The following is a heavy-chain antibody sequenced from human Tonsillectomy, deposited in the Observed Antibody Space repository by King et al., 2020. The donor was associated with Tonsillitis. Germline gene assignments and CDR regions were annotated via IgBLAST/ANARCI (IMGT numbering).Heavy chain of an antibody. Sequence: VQLQQWGAGLLKPSETLSLTCAVYGGSFSGYYWSWIRQPPGKGLEWIGKINHSGSTSYNPSLTSRVTVSVDTSKNQFSLRLSSVTAADTAVYYCAGGYSYGYHYYFDYWGQGTLVTVSS. CDR2: INHSGST. CDR3: AGGYSYGYHYYFDY. CDR1: GGSFSGYY. D-gene: IGHD5-18*01. J-gene: IGHJ4*02. V-gene: IGHV4-34*01.